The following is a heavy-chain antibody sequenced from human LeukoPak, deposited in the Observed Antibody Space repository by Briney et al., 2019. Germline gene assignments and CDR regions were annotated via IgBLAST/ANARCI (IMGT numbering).Heavy chain of an antibody. CDR1: GFTFTSSA. D-gene: IGHD2-2*01. Sequence: SVKVSCKASGFTFTSSAVQWVRQARGQRLEWIGWIVVGSGNTNYAQKFQERVTITRDMSTSTAYMELSSLRSEDTAVYHCAAGHLDSYCSSTSCYGTFDYWGQGTLVTVSS. CDR2: IVVGSGNT. J-gene: IGHJ4*02. V-gene: IGHV1-58*01. CDR3: AAGHLDSYCSSTSCYGTFDY.